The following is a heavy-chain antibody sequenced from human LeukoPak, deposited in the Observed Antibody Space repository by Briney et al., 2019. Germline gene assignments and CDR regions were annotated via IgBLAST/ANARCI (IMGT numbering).Heavy chain of an antibody. V-gene: IGHV3-15*01. CDR1: GFTFSNTW. D-gene: IGHD3-10*01. Sequence: KPGESLRLSCAASGFTFSNTWMSWVRQAPGKGLEWVVRIKSRADGGTTDYAAPVKGRFSISRDDSQNTLYLQMNSLETEDTAMYYCTMVRGYGTGSYSDYWGQGTLVTVSS. CDR3: TMVRGYGTGSYSDY. J-gene: IGHJ4*02. CDR2: IKSRADGGTT.